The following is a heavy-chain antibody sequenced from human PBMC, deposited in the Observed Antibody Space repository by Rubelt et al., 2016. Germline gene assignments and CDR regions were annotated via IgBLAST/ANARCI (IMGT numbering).Heavy chain of an antibody. CDR3: TRSLDY. Sequence: VQVVESGGGVVQPGGSLRLSCAASGFTFSSSWMTWVRQDTRKRLEWVANINQDGSEKFYVDSVKGRFTISRDNAKNSLYLEMNTLRAEDTALYYCTRSLDYWGQGTLVTVAS. J-gene: IGHJ4*02. CDR2: INQDGSEK. CDR1: GFTFSSSW. V-gene: IGHV3-7*03.